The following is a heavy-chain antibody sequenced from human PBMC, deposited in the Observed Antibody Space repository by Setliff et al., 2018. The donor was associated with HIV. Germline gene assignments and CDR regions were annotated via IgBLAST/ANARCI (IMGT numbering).Heavy chain of an antibody. CDR2: INAGTGNI. J-gene: IGHJ5*02. CDR3: ARDIGTVWHNWFDP. Sequence: ASVKVSCKASGFTFTDYSIHWVRQAPGQRLEWMGWINAGTGNIRHSQRFQDRLTMTGDTSATTAYMELSSLRSEDTAVYYCARDIGTVWHNWFDPWGQGTLVTVSS. D-gene: IGHD3-16*02. CDR1: GFTFTDYS. V-gene: IGHV1-3*01.